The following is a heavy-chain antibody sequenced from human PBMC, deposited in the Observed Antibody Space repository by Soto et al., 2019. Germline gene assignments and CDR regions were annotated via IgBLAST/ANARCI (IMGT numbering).Heavy chain of an antibody. V-gene: IGHV3-21*01. D-gene: IGHD3-3*01. CDR1: GFTFSSYS. J-gene: IGHJ4*02. Sequence: PGGSLRLSCAASGFTFSSYSMNWVRQAPGKGLEWVSSISSSSSYIYYADSVKGRFTISRDNAKNSLYLQMNSLRAEDTAVYYCARDRGYDFWSGYTHWGQGTLVTVSS. CDR2: ISSSSSYI. CDR3: ARDRGYDFWSGYTH.